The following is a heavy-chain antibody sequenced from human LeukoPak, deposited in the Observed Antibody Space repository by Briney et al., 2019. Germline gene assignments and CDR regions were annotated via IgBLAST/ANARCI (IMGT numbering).Heavy chain of an antibody. CDR3: AGSGSYQYFDY. V-gene: IGHV3-53*01. Sequence: GGSLRLSCAASGLTVSSNYMSWVRQAPGKGLEWVSVIYSGGSTYYADSVKGRFTISRDNSKNTLYLQMNSLRAEDTAVYYCAGSGSYQYFDYWGQGSLVTVSS. CDR1: GLTVSSNY. D-gene: IGHD1-26*01. J-gene: IGHJ4*02. CDR2: IYSGGST.